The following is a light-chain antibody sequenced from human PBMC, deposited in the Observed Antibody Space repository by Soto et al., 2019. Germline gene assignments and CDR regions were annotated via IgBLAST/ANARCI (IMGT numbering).Light chain of an antibody. CDR2: GAS. CDR1: QSVRSN. Sequence: EIVLTQSPAALSVSPGDRVTLSCRASQSVRSNSAWYQQKPGRAPRLLIYGASTRATGIPARFSGSGSGTEFTLTISSLQSEDFAVYYCQQYNNWPLTFGGGTKVDIK. CDR3: QQYNNWPLT. J-gene: IGKJ4*01. V-gene: IGKV3-15*01.